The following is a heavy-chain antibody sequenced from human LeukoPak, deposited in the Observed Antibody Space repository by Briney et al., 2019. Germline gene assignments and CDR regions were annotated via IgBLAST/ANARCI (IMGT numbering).Heavy chain of an antibody. D-gene: IGHD1-26*01. CDR1: GYILTNYY. Sequence: ASVKVSCKASGYILTNYYIHWVRQAPGQGLEWMGVINPSGMSTSYAQKLQGRVTMTTDTSTSTAYMELRSLRSDDTAVYYCARVGGSYYLVAFDIWGQGTMVTVSS. V-gene: IGHV1-46*01. CDR3: ARVGGSYYLVAFDI. J-gene: IGHJ3*02. CDR2: INPSGMST.